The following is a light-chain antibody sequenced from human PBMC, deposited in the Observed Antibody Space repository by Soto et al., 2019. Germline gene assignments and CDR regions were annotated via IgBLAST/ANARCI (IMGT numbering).Light chain of an antibody. Sequence: VMTQAPTTLSVSLGERAPLSCRASQTINNNVAWYQLKDGQVPRLVIYGASTRATDIPARFSGSGSGTEFTLTISSLQSEDFAVYYCQQYNNWPRTFGQGTKVDIK. V-gene: IGKV3-15*01. CDR1: QTINNN. J-gene: IGKJ1*01. CDR2: GAS. CDR3: QQYNNWPRT.